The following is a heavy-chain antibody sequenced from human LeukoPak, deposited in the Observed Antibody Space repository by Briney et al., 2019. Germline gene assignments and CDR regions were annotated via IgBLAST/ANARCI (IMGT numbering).Heavy chain of an antibody. D-gene: IGHD2-2*01. V-gene: IGHV3-53*01. CDR2: IYSGGST. J-gene: IGHJ4*02. CDR1: GLIFSDAW. Sequence: GGSLRLSCAASGLIFSDAWMGWVRQAPGKGLEWVSVIYSGGSTYYADSVKGRFTISRDNSKNTLYLQMNSLRAEDTAVYYCARGREYQLDFDYWGQGTLVTVSS. CDR3: ARGREYQLDFDY.